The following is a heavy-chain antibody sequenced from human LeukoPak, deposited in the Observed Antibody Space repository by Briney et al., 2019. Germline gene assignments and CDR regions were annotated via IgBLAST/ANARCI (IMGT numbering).Heavy chain of an antibody. Sequence: GGSLRLSCAASGFTFSSYSMNWVRQAPGKGLEWVSSISSSSSYIYYADSVKGRFTISRDNAKNSLYLQMNSLRAEDTAVYYCAVEGLRYFDWLPSGGDYFDYWGQGTLVTVSS. CDR3: AVEGLRYFDWLPSGGDYFDY. J-gene: IGHJ4*02. D-gene: IGHD3-9*01. CDR2: ISSSSSYI. V-gene: IGHV3-21*01. CDR1: GFTFSSYS.